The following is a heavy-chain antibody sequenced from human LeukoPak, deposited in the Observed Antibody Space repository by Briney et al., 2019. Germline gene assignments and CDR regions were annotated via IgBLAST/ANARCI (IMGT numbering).Heavy chain of an antibody. CDR3: AKDPLYGDYGYDY. Sequence: GGSLRLSCAASGFTFSSYSMNWVRQAPGKGLEWVSAISGSGGSTYYADSVKGRFTISRDNSKNTLYLQMNSLRAEDTAVYYCAKDPLYGDYGYDYWGQGTLVTVSS. CDR1: GFTFSSYS. J-gene: IGHJ4*02. D-gene: IGHD4-17*01. CDR2: ISGSGGST. V-gene: IGHV3-23*01.